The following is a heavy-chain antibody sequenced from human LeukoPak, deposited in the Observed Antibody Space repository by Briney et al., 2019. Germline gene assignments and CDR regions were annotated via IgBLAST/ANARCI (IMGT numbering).Heavy chain of an antibody. CDR2: IHYSGST. CDR1: GSMYNYY. Sequence: SETLSLTCTVSGSMYNYYWSWIRQPPGKGLEWIGYIHYSGSTNYNPSLTSRVTMSLVTSNNQVSLKLNSVTAADTAVYYCARSTIFAVPAPFGYWGQGILVTVSS. V-gene: IGHV4-59*08. CDR3: ARSTIFAVPAPFGY. D-gene: IGHD3-3*01. J-gene: IGHJ4*02.